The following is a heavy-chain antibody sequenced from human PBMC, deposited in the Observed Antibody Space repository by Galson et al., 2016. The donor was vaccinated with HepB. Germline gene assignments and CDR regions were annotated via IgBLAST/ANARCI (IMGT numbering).Heavy chain of an antibody. V-gene: IGHV5-51*01. CDR2: VHPGDSDT. J-gene: IGHJ4*02. D-gene: IGHD5-24*01. Sequence: QSGAEVKKPGESLKISCQGSGYKFSNYWIAWVRQMPGKGLEWMGVVHPGDSDTIYSPAFQGQVTISADKSLTTAYVQWSSLRASDTAMYYSARRGDGYKFDNWGQGSLVTVSS. CDR1: GYKFSNYW. CDR3: ARRGDGYKFDN.